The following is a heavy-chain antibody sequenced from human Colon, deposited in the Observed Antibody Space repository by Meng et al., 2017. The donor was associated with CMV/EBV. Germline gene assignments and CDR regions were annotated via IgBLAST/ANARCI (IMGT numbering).Heavy chain of an antibody. CDR2: ICYTGIT. Sequence: SETLSLTCSVSGVSISTTNYCWGWIRQPPGKGLEWIGSICYTGITYYNPSIKSRVTISVDTSKNQFSLRLSSVTAADTAVYYCAKDGRIFGVVSFDYWGQGTLVTVSS. V-gene: IGHV4-39*07. CDR3: AKDGRIFGVVSFDY. J-gene: IGHJ4*02. D-gene: IGHD3-3*02. CDR1: GVSISTTNYC.